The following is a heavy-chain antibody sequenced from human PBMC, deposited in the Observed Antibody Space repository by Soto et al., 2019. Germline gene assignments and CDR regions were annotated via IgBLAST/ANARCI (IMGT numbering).Heavy chain of an antibody. CDR1: GLTFNRYW. D-gene: IGHD2-15*01. CDR3: AREFCSGGNCYTYYFDP. V-gene: IGHV3-74*01. CDR2: INTDGSNT. J-gene: IGHJ5*02. Sequence: GGSLRLSCASSGLTFNRYWMHWVRHAPGKGLVWVSHINTDGSNTNYADSVKGRFTISRDNAKSTLFLQMNSLRDEDTAVYYCAREFCSGGNCYTYYFDPWGQGIPVTVSS.